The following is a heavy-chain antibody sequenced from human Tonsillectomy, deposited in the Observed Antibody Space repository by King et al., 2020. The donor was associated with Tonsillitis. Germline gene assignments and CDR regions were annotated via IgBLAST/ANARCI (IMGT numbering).Heavy chain of an antibody. CDR1: GYSFTSYW. CDR2: IYPGDSDT. D-gene: IGHD3-10*01. J-gene: IGHJ4*02. Sequence: VQLVESGAEVKKPGESLKISCKGSGYSFTSYWIGWVRQMPGKGLEWMGIIYPGDSDTRYSPSFQGQVTISADKSISTAYLQWSSPKASDTAMYYCARLSPYGSGSYYNPFDYWGQGTLVTVSS. CDR3: ARLSPYGSGSYYNPFDY. V-gene: IGHV5-51*01.